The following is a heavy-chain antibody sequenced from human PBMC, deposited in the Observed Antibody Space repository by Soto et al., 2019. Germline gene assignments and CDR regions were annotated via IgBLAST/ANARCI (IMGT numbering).Heavy chain of an antibody. D-gene: IGHD3-10*01. V-gene: IGHV4-34*01. Sequence: QVHLHQWGAGQLKPSETLSLTCAVYGGSFSGYYWSWIRQPPGKGLEWMGEINHSGSTNYSPSLKRRVAISVDTSKNQFSRKLSSVTAADTAVYYCAAFHVLLWFGESPNRHLQYWGQGTLVSVSS. CDR2: INHSGST. CDR1: GGSFSGYY. CDR3: AAFHVLLWFGESPNRHLQY. J-gene: IGHJ4*02.